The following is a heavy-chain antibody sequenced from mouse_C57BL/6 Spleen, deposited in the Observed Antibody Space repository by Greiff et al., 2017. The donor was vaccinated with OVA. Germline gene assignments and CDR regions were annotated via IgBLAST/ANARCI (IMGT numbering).Heavy chain of an antibody. CDR2: ISYDGSN. V-gene: IGHV3-6*01. Sequence: EVKLVESGPGLVKPSQSLSLTCSVTGYSITSGYYWYWLRQFPGNKLEWMGYISYDGSNNYNPSLNNRISITRDTSKNQFCLKLNSVTTEDTDTYYCARREITTVVEDYWGQGTTLTVSS. CDR1: GYSITSGYY. D-gene: IGHD1-1*01. CDR3: ARREITTVVEDY. J-gene: IGHJ2*01.